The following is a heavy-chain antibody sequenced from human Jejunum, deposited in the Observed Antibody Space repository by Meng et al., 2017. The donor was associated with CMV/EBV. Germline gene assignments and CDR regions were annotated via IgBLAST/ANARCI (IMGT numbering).Heavy chain of an antibody. Sequence: MNWVRQLPGKGLEWVANIRKDGNEEHYVDSVKGRFTISRDNYKNTLYLQMNSLRVEDSAVYYCAKGETSGYCSSTSCFYYYGMDVWGQGTTVTVSS. J-gene: IGHJ6*02. CDR2: IRKDGNEE. CDR3: AKGETSGYCSSTSCFYYYGMDV. D-gene: IGHD2-2*03. V-gene: IGHV3-7*03.